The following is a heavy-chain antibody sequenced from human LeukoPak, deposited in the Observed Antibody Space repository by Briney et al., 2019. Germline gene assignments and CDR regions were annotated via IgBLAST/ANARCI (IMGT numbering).Heavy chain of an antibody. CDR3: ARGQNKAALYYSDF. V-gene: IGHV3-23*01. D-gene: IGHD6-6*01. CDR1: GFTFNDFA. Sequence: GGSLRLSCAASGFTFNDFAMNWVRQAPGKGLEWVSAISGNGYTIYYADSVKGRFTISRDNAKNIMFLELHSLRAEDTAVFYCARGQNKAALYYSDFWGQGTLVTVSS. CDR2: ISGNGYTI. J-gene: IGHJ4*02.